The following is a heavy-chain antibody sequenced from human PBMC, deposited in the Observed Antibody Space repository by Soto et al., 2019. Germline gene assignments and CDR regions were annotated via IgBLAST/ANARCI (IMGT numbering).Heavy chain of an antibody. CDR1: GYSFTTYW. CDR3: AGGGVRGVITRTRDYYGMDV. J-gene: IGHJ6*02. V-gene: IGHV5-51*01. Sequence: GESLKISCKGPGYSFTTYWIGWVRQMPGKGLEWMGIIYPGDSDTRYSPSFQSQVTISADKSISTAYLQWSSLKASDTAMYYCAGGGVRGVITRTRDYYGMDVWGQGTTVTVSS. D-gene: IGHD3-10*01. CDR2: IYPGDSDT.